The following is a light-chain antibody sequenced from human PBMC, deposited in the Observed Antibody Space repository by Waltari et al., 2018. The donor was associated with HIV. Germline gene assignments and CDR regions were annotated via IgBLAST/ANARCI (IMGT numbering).Light chain of an antibody. CDR3: AAWHDSLNGSWV. V-gene: IGLV1-44*01. CDR2: SNN. J-gene: IGLJ3*02. CDR1: SSKIGSNT. Sequence: QSVLTQPPSASGTPGQRVTISCSGSSSKIGSNTVNWYQQLPGTAPKLLIYSNNQRPSGVPDRCSGSKSGTSASLGISGLQSEDEADYYCAAWHDSLNGSWVFGGGTKLTVL.